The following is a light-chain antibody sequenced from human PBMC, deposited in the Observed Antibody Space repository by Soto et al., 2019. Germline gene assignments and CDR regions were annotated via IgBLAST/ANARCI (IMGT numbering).Light chain of an antibody. Sequence: QSVMPHPASVFWSPGHSIAISCTGTSSDVGGYNFVSWYQQHPGKAPKLMIYEVSNRPSGVSNRFSGSKSGNTASLTISGLQPEDEADYYCSSYTTSRTVVFGTGTKSPS. J-gene: IGLJ1*01. CDR3: SSYTTSRTVV. CDR2: EVS. CDR1: SSDVGGYNF. V-gene: IGLV2-14*03.